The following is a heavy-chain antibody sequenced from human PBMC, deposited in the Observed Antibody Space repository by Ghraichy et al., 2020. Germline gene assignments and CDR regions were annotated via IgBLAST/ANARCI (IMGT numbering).Heavy chain of an antibody. CDR2: IYTSGST. CDR3: AREGGRYCSGGSCWMDY. CDR1: GGSISSGSYY. J-gene: IGHJ4*02. D-gene: IGHD2-15*01. Sequence: SETLSLTCTVSGGSISSGSYYWSWIRQPAGKGLEWIGRIYTSGSTNYNPSLKSRVTISVDTSKNQFSLKLSSVTAADTAVYYCAREGGRYCSGGSCWMDYWGQGTLVTVSS. V-gene: IGHV4-61*02.